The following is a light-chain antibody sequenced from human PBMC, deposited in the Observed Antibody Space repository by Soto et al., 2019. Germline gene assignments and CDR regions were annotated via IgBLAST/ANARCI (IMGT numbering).Light chain of an antibody. CDR3: MQALQTPYT. Sequence: DIVMTQSPLSLPVTPGEPASISCRSSQSLLHSNGYIYLDWYLRKPGQSPQLLIFLGSNRAAGVTDRFSGSGSGTEFTLNISRVEAEEYGVYYCMQALQTPYTFGQGTQLGIK. CDR1: QSLLHSNGYIY. CDR2: LGS. V-gene: IGKV2-28*01. J-gene: IGKJ2*01.